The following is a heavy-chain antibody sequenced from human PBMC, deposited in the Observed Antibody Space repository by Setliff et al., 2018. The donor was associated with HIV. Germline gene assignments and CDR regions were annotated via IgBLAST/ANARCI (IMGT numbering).Heavy chain of an antibody. V-gene: IGHV3-30*02. D-gene: IGHD2-2*01. J-gene: IGHJ4*02. CDR1: GFTFSTYG. Sequence: PGGSLRLSCAASGFTFSTYGMHWVRQTPGKGLEWVAFIRHDGSKRFYAGSVRGRFTISSDNSRNTLYLQMNSLRGEDTAVYYCARGEPTILIEPDAFFDHWGQGTLVTVSS. CDR3: ARGEPTILIEPDAFFDH. CDR2: IRHDGSKR.